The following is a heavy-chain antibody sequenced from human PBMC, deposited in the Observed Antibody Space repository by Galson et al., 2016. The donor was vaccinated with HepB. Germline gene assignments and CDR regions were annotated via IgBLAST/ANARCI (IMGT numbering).Heavy chain of an antibody. CDR1: GYSFTNYA. Sequence: SVKVSCKASGYSFTNYAMHWVRQAPGQRLEWMGWINRGYTKYSQKFQGRVTITRDTSVSTAYMELSSLRSEDTAVYYCATAIVGVTTSFDYWGQGTLVTVSS. CDR2: INRGYT. CDR3: ATAIVGVTTSFDY. D-gene: IGHD1-26*01. V-gene: IGHV1-3*01. J-gene: IGHJ4*02.